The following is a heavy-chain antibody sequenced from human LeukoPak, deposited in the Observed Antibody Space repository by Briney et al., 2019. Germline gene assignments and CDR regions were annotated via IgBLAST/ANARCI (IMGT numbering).Heavy chain of an antibody. Sequence: SETLSLTCAVYGGSFSGYYWSWIRQPPGKGLEWIGEIYHTGSTNYSPSLRSRVTMSIDKSNNQFSLNLNSVTAADTAVYYCAKSGDYLWDYWGQGTLVTVSS. J-gene: IGHJ4*02. CDR1: GGSFSGYY. CDR3: AKSGDYLWDY. V-gene: IGHV4-34*01. CDR2: IYHTGST. D-gene: IGHD3-16*01.